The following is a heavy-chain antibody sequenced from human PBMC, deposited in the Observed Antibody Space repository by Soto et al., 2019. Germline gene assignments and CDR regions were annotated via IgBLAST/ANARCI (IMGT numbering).Heavy chain of an antibody. Sequence: EVQLVESGGGLVQPGGSLRLSCAASGFTVSSNYMSWVRQAPGKGLEWVSVIYSGGSTYYADSVKGRFTICRHNSKNTLYLQMNSLRAEDTAVYYCARDIVVVPAAIGGARFAFDIWGQGTMVTVSS. J-gene: IGHJ3*02. CDR3: ARDIVVVPAAIGGARFAFDI. CDR2: IYSGGST. CDR1: GFTVSSNY. V-gene: IGHV3-53*04. D-gene: IGHD2-2*01.